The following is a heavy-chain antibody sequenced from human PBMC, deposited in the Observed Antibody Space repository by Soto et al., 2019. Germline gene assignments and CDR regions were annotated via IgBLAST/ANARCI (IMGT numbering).Heavy chain of an antibody. CDR3: ARGGGSPLDY. CDR2: IFYGGTI. J-gene: IGHJ4*02. Sequence: PSETLSLTCAVSGYSISSSNWWGWIRQPPGKGLEWIGYIFYGGTITYNPSLGSRVTISVDTSKNNFSLKLSFVTAADTAVYYCARGGGSPLDYWGQGTLVTVSS. V-gene: IGHV4-28*05. D-gene: IGHD3-16*01. CDR1: GYSISSSNW.